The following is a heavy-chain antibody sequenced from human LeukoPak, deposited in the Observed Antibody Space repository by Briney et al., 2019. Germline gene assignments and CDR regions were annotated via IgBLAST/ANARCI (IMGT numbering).Heavy chain of an antibody. Sequence: GGSLRLSCAASGFTFNNYGMHWVRQAPGKGLEWVAVISYDGRDKHYPDSVKGRFTISRDISTDTLWLQMDSLRTEDTAVYYCAKGPLRGTAAAIDYWGQGTLVTVSS. J-gene: IGHJ4*02. D-gene: IGHD2-2*01. CDR3: AKGPLRGTAAAIDY. V-gene: IGHV3-30*18. CDR2: ISYDGRDK. CDR1: GFTFNNYG.